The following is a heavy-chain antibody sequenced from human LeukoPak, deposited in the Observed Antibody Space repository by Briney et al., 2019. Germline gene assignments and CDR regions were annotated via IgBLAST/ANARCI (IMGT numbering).Heavy chain of an antibody. D-gene: IGHD3-3*01. CDR3: ARADFRSGYSYGMDV. CDR1: GFTFSSYG. CDR2: IWYDGSNK. V-gene: IGHV3-33*01. Sequence: GGSLRLSCAASGFTFSSYGMHWVRQAPGKGLEWVAVIWYDGSNKYYADSVKGRFTISRDNSKNTLYLQMNSLRAEDTAVYYCARADFRSGYSYGMDVWGQGTTVTVSS. J-gene: IGHJ6*02.